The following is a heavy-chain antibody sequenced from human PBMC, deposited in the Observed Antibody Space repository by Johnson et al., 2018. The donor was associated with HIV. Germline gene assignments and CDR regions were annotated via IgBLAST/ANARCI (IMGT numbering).Heavy chain of an antibody. CDR1: GFTFSSYG. CDR2: ISYDGSNK. Sequence: QVQLVESGGGVVQPGRSLRLSCAASGFTFSSYGMHWVRQAPGKGLEWVAVISYDGSNKYYADSVKGRFTISRDNSKNTLYLQMNSLRAEDTAVYCCARESAASGLRYFDWLGMSIFAFDIWGQGTMVNVSS. D-gene: IGHD3-9*01. CDR3: ARESAASGLRYFDWLGMSIFAFDI. J-gene: IGHJ3*02. V-gene: IGHV3-30*03.